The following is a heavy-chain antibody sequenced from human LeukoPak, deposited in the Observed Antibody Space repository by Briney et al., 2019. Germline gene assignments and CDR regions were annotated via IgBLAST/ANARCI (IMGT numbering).Heavy chain of an antibody. D-gene: IGHD3-22*01. CDR3: ARGHGSGYPSRITIPGYFQH. V-gene: IGHV1-69*13. CDR1: GGTFSSYA. J-gene: IGHJ1*01. CDR2: IIPVFGTS. Sequence: SVKVSCKASGGTFSSYAISWVRQAPGQGLEWMGGIIPVFGTSNYAQKFQGRVTITADESTSTAYMELSSLRSEDTAVYYCARGHGSGYPSRITIPGYFQHWGQGTLVTVSP.